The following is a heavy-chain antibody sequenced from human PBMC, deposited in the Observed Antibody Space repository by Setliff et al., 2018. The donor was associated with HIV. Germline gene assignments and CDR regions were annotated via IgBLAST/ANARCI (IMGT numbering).Heavy chain of an antibody. D-gene: IGHD2-21*02. J-gene: IGHJ5*02. CDR3: ALGLVGAGIREWWFDP. CDR1: GDSFTDNY. V-gene: IGHV4-59*01. Sequence: SETLSLTCIVSGDSFTDNYWTWIRQPPGKGLEWTGYIHYRGSTNYHPSLRGRVTISVDTSRNQFSLKLNSLTVADTAVYYCALGLVGAGIREWWFDPWGQGTLVTVSS. CDR2: IHYRGST.